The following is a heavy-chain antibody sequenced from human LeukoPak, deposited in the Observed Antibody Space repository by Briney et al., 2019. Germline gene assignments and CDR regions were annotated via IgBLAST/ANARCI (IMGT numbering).Heavy chain of an antibody. CDR1: GFTFSDYY. Sequence: GGSLRLSCAASGFTFSDYYMSWIRQAPGKGLEWVSCISSSGSTIYYADSVKGRFTISRDNAKNSLYLQMNSLRAEDTAVYYCARGPAATPVYFDYWGQGTLVTVSS. CDR2: ISSSGSTI. V-gene: IGHV3-11*04. J-gene: IGHJ4*02. D-gene: IGHD2-2*01. CDR3: ARGPAATPVYFDY.